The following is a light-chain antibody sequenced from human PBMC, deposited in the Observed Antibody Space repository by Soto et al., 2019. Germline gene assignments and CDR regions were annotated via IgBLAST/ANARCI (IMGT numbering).Light chain of an antibody. J-gene: IGKJ4*01. CDR1: QTVRNNY. CDR2: DAS. V-gene: IGKV3-20*01. CDR3: PQFSSYTLT. Sequence: FLLTHSPGTLSLSPGERATLSCSASQTVRNNYLAWYQQKPGQAPRLLIYDASSRATGIPDRFSGGGSGTDFTLTISRLEPEDFAVYYCPQFSSYTLTFGGGTKVDIK.